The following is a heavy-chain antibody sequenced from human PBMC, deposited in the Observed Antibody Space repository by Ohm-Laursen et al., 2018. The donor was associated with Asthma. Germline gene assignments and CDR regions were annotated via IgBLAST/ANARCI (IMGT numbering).Heavy chain of an antibody. Sequence: SSVKVSCKASGGTFSSYAISWVRQAPGQGLEWMGGIIPIFGTANYAQKFQGRVTITADESTSTAYMELSSLRSEDMAVYYCARKAGSCISRTCYSLDFWGQGTLVTVSS. J-gene: IGHJ4*02. CDR3: ARKAGSCISRTCYSLDF. V-gene: IGHV1-69*01. CDR1: GGTFSSYA. D-gene: IGHD2-2*01. CDR2: IIPIFGTA.